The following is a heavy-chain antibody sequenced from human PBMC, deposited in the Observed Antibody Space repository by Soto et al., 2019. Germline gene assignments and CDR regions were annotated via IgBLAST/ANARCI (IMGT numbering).Heavy chain of an antibody. CDR2: ISVGSGSI. V-gene: IGHV3-48*02. D-gene: IGHD1-26*01. Sequence: EAHLVESGGGLVQPGRSRRLSCAASGFTFSSYAFNWVRQAPGKGLEWISYISVGSGSIFYADSVKGRFTISRDDAQNSLSLQMNTLRDDDTAIYFCVRDDKWAFDIWGQGTTVIVSS. J-gene: IGHJ3*02. CDR1: GFTFSSYA. CDR3: VRDDKWAFDI.